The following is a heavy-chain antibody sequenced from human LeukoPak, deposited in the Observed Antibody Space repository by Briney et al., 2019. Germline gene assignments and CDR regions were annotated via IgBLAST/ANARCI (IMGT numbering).Heavy chain of an antibody. Sequence: GGSLRLSCAASGFTFTDSWMSWVRQPPGKGLEWVVDIKPDGTEKYYVDSLKGRFTVSRDNAKNSLYLQMSSLRAEDTAVYYCARVRYGNYFDYWGQGTLVTVSS. J-gene: IGHJ4*02. D-gene: IGHD3-16*02. CDR3: ARVRYGNYFDY. CDR2: IKPDGTEK. V-gene: IGHV3-7*04. CDR1: GFTFTDSW.